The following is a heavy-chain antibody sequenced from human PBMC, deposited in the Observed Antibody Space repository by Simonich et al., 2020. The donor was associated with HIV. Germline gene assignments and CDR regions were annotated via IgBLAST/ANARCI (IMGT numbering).Heavy chain of an antibody. J-gene: IGHJ4*02. CDR1: GGSISNSSYY. D-gene: IGHD3-10*01. V-gene: IGHV4-39*01. CDR2: IYYSWST. CDR3: ARYYGGNTEVDY. Sequence: QLQLQESGPGLVKPSETLFLTCTVSGGSISNSSYYWGWIRQPPGKGLAWIGSIYYSWSTYYNPSLKSRVTSSVDTSKNQFSLKLSSVTAADTAVYYCARYYGGNTEVDYWGQGTLVTVSS.